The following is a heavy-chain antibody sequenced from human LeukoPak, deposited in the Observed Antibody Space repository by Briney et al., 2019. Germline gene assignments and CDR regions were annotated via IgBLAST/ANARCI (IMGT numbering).Heavy chain of an antibody. CDR1: GGSISSYY. J-gene: IGHJ5*02. CDR2: IYYSGST. Sequence: PSETLSLTCTVSGGSISSYYWSWIRQPPGKGLEWIGYIYYSGSTNYNPSLKSRVTISVDTSKNQFSLKLSSVTAADTAVYYCARGVLESPFPFGWLGWFDPWGQGTLVTVSS. CDR3: ARGVLESPFPFGWLGWFDP. V-gene: IGHV4-59*01. D-gene: IGHD3-9*01.